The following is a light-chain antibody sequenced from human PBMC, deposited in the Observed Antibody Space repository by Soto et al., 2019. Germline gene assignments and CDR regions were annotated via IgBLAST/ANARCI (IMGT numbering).Light chain of an antibody. J-gene: IGKJ1*01. CDR2: GAS. CDR3: QQYNKWPPWT. Sequence: EIVMTQSPTTLSVSPGERATLSCRASQSVSTNLAWYQQKPGQAPRLLIFGASTRATGIPARFSGSGSGTEFTLTISSLQSEDFAVYHCQQYNKWPPWTFGQGTKVDI. CDR1: QSVSTN. V-gene: IGKV3-15*01.